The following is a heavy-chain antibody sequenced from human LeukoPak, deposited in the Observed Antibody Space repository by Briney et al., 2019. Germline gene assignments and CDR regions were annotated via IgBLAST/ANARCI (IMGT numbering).Heavy chain of an antibody. V-gene: IGHV4-30-2*01. Sequence: SQTLSLTCTVSGGSISSGGYYWSWIRQPPGKGLEWIGYIYHSGSTYYNPSLKSRVTISVDRSKNQFSLKLSSVTAADTAVYYCARDLITMIVVVREGGAFDIWGQGTMVTVSS. CDR1: GGSISSGGYY. J-gene: IGHJ3*02. CDR3: ARDLITMIVVVREGGAFDI. D-gene: IGHD3-22*01. CDR2: IYHSGST.